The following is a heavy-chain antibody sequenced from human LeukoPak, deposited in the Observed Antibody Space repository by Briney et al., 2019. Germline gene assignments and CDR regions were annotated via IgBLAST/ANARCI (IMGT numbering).Heavy chain of an antibody. D-gene: IGHD1-26*01. CDR1: GFTFSSYP. CDR2: ISYDGNNK. V-gene: IGHV3-30*04. CDR3: ARVDFPKWELLGPNDY. Sequence: GGSLRLSCAASGFTFSSYPMHWVRQAPGKGLEWVAVISYDGNNKYYADSVKGRFTISRDNSKNTLYLQMNSLRAEDTAVYYCARVDFPKWELLGPNDYWGQGTLVTVSS. J-gene: IGHJ4*02.